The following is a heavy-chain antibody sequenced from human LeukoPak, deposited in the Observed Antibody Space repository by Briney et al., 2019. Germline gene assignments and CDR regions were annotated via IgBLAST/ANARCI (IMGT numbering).Heavy chain of an antibody. CDR2: INHSGRT. CDR1: GGSFSSYY. D-gene: IGHD2-21*02. J-gene: IGHJ4*02. CDR3: ARGGVTPIRVDY. V-gene: IGHV4-34*01. Sequence: PSETLSLTCAVYGGSFSSYYWSWIRQPPGKGLEWIAEINHSGRTNYNPSLKSRVAILVDSSKNQFSLNLNSVTAADTAVYYCARGGVTPIRVDYWGQGTLVTVSP.